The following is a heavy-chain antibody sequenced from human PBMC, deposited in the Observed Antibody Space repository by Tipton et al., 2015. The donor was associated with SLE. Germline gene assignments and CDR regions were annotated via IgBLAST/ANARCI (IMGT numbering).Heavy chain of an antibody. CDR2: ISRSSGTI. D-gene: IGHD4-17*01. V-gene: IGHV3-48*04. Sequence: SLRLSCAASGFAFSSYAMCWVRQAPGKGLEWLSYISRSSGTIYYADSVKGRFTISRDNAKSSLYLQMHSLRAEDTAVYYCARDQVLGYGDRRVETYYYYGMDVWGQGTTVTVSS. J-gene: IGHJ6*02. CDR3: ARDQVLGYGDRRVETYYYYGMDV. CDR1: GFAFSSYA.